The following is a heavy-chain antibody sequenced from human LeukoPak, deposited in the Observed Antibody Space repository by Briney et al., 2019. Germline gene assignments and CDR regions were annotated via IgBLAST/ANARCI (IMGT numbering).Heavy chain of an antibody. CDR2: IIPILAIA. Sequence: SVKVSCKASGGTFSSYTISWVRPHPGQALEWMGRIIPILAIANYAQKFQGRVTITADKSTSTAYMELSSLRSEDTAVYYCARGYGPSWGQGTLVTVSS. CDR3: ARGYGPS. J-gene: IGHJ5*02. V-gene: IGHV1-69*02. CDR1: GGTFSSYT. D-gene: IGHD5-18*01.